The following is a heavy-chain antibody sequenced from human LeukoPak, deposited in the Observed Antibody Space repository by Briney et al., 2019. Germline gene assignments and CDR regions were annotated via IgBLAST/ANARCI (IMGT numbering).Heavy chain of an antibody. V-gene: IGHV4-34*01. J-gene: IGHJ6*02. D-gene: IGHD2-2*01. CDR3: ARDCSSTSCYWGYYYYGMDV. CDR2: INHSGST. CDR1: GGSFSGYY. Sequence: PSETLSLTCAVYGGSFSGYYWSWIRQPPGKGLEWIGEINHSGSTNYNPSLKSRVTISVDTSKNQFSLKLSSVTAADTAVYYCARDCSSTSCYWGYYYYGMDVWGQGTTVTVSS.